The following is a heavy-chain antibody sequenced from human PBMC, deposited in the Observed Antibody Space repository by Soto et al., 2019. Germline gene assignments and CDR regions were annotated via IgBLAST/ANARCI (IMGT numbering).Heavy chain of an antibody. J-gene: IGHJ4*02. V-gene: IGHV3-7*03. CDR2: IKEDGSEK. CDR3: ATGSVYNVLDN. Sequence: EVQLVESGGGLVQPGGSLRLSCAASGFTFSSYWMTWVRQAPGKGLEWVANIKEDGSEKYHVDSVRGRFTISRENARKSLYLQMNSLRGEDTAVYYCATGSVYNVLDNWGQGTLVTVSS. D-gene: IGHD3-10*01. CDR1: GFTFSSYW.